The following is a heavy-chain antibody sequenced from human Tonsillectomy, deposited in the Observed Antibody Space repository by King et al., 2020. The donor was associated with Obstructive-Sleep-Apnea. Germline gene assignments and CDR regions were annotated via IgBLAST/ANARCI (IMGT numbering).Heavy chain of an antibody. J-gene: IGHJ4*02. Sequence: HVQLVESGGGVVQPGRSLRLSCSASGFTFSSYGMHWVRQAPGKGLEWLADIKYDGSNKYYADSVKGRFTNSRDNSKNTLYLQMNSLRAEDTAVYYCARHERLFDYWGQGTLVTVSS. V-gene: IGHV3-33*01. CDR2: IKYDGSNK. D-gene: IGHD4-11*01. CDR1: GFTFSSYG. CDR3: ARHERLFDY.